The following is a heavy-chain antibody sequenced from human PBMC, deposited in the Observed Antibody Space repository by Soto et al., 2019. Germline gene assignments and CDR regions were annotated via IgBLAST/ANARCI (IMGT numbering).Heavy chain of an antibody. Sequence: PGGSLRLSCPASGFTFRGYAMYWVRQAPGKGLEWVAFVSYTGNNKYYADSVKGRFSISRDNSKNTLFLEVASLRGEDTAVYYCSRDRGGRSSLFAMDVWGQGTTVTVSS. CDR2: VSYTGNNK. D-gene: IGHD6-6*01. CDR3: SRDRGGRSSLFAMDV. V-gene: IGHV3-30*01. J-gene: IGHJ6*02. CDR1: GFTFRGYA.